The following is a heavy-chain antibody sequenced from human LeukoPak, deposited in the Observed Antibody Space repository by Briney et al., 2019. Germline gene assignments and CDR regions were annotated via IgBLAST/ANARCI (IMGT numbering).Heavy chain of an antibody. J-gene: IGHJ4*02. V-gene: IGHV2-70*01. Sequence: SGPALVKPTQTLTLTCTFSGFSLNTSGMCVVWIRQPPGKALEWLALIDWDDAKYYSTSLKTRLTISKDTSKKQVVLTMTKMDPVDTATYYCARLYSSSSGLFDSWGQGTLVTVSS. D-gene: IGHD6-6*01. CDR3: ARLYSSSSGLFDS. CDR1: GFSLNTSGMC. CDR2: IDWDDAK.